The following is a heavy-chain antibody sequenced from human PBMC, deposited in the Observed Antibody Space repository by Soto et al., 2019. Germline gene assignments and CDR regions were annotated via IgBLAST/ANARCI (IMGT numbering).Heavy chain of an antibody. CDR1: GYSFTSYW. V-gene: IGHV5-51*01. Sequence: GESLKISCKGSGYSFTSYWIGCVRQMPGKGLEWMGIIYPGDSDTRYSPSFQGQVTISADKSISTAYLQWSSLKASDTAMYYCARLSPLYDSSGYPYWYFDLWGRGTLVTVSS. CDR2: IYPGDSDT. J-gene: IGHJ2*01. CDR3: ARLSPLYDSSGYPYWYFDL. D-gene: IGHD3-22*01.